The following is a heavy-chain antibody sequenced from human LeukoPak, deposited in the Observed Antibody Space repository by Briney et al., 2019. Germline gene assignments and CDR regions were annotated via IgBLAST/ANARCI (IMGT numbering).Heavy chain of an antibody. J-gene: IGHJ1*01. CDR2: IYSGGST. D-gene: IGHD6-19*01. CDR3: ARDGYSSSGYFQH. CDR1: GFTVSSNY. Sequence: PGGSLRLSCAASGFTVSSNYMSWVRQAPGKGLGWVSVIYSGGSTYYADSVKGRFTISRDNSKNTLYLQMNSLRAEDTAVYYCARDGYSSSGYFQHWGQGTLVTVSS. V-gene: IGHV3-53*01.